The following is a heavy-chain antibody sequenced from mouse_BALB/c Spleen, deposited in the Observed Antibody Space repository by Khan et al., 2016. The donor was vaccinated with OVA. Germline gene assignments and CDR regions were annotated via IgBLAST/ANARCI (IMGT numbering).Heavy chain of an antibody. D-gene: IGHD2-14*01. CDR2: MIYSGNT. Sequence: EVELVESGPRLVKPSAILSLTCSVTGDSITSGYWSWIRKFPGNKLEYMGYMIYSGNTYYNPSLKSRIYITRHTSKKQYYLQLNYVTPEDTATYYCAISTYRYAFSYRCQGTLVTVSA. CDR1: GDSITSGY. CDR3: AISTYRYAFSY. J-gene: IGHJ3*01. V-gene: IGHV3-8*02.